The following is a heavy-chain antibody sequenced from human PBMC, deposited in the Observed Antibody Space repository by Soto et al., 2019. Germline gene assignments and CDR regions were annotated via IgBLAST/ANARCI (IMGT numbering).Heavy chain of an antibody. CDR2: ISGGGGST. V-gene: IGHV3-23*01. Sequence: GSIRLYCAASGFSFTSYAMSWVRQDAGKGPEWVSAISGGGGSTFYADSVRGRFTISRDNSKNTLYLQTNSLRAEDTAVYYCAKGSTAYCGGDCYSSLGDYWGQGTLVTVSS. J-gene: IGHJ4*02. CDR3: AKGSTAYCGGDCYSSLGDY. D-gene: IGHD2-21*02. CDR1: GFSFTSYA.